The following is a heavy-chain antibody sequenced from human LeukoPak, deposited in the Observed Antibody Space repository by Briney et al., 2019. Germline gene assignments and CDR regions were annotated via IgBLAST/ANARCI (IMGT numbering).Heavy chain of an antibody. V-gene: IGHV1-2*02. CDR3: ARSAVDY. D-gene: IGHD6-19*01. J-gene: IGHJ4*02. Sequence: ASVKVSCKAFGYTFTGYYMHWVRQTPGHGREWMGWINPHSGGTNYAQKFQGRVTMTRDTSISTAYMELSRLRSDDTAVYYCARSAVDYWGQGTLVTVSS. CDR2: INPHSGGT. CDR1: GYTFTGYY.